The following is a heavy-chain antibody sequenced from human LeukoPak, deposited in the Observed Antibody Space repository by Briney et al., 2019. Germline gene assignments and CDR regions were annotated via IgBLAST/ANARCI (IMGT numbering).Heavy chain of an antibody. CDR1: GGSISSSSYY. Sequence: SETLSLTCTVSGGSISSSSYYWGWIRQPPGKGLEWIGSIYYSGSTYYNPSLKSRVTISVETSKNQFSLRLRSVTAADTAVYYCARGQARLAWFDPWGQGTLVTVSS. CDR3: ARGQARLAWFDP. CDR2: IYYSGST. J-gene: IGHJ5*02. D-gene: IGHD6-19*01. V-gene: IGHV4-39*01.